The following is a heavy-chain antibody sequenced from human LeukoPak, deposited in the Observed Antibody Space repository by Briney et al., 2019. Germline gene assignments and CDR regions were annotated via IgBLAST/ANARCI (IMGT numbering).Heavy chain of an antibody. V-gene: IGHV3-48*01. J-gene: IGHJ5*02. CDR2: ISSSSSTV. CDR1: GFTLSDYS. CDR3: VGWGSDES. Sequence: PGGSLRLSCAGGFTLSDYSMNWIRQAPGKGLEWVSYISSSSSTVYYTDSVKGRFTISRDNAKRSLYLQMNSLRAEDTAAYYCVGWGSDESWGRGTLVTVSS. D-gene: IGHD3-10*01.